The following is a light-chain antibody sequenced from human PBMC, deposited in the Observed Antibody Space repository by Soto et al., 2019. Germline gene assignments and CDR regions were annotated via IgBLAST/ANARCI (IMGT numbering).Light chain of an antibody. CDR2: EGT. V-gene: IGLV2-14*01. Sequence: ALTQPASVSGSPGQSVTISCTGTSGDIGRYKFVSWFQQHPGKAPKLLIFEGTNRPSGVSHRFSGSKSGNTASLTISGLQAEDEAMYFCSSSTNTNTLVIFGGGTKVTVL. J-gene: IGLJ6*01. CDR3: SSSTNTNTLVI. CDR1: SGDIGRYKF.